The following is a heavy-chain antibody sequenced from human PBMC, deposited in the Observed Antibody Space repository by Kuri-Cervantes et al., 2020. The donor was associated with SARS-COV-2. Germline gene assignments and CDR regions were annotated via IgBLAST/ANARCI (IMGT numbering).Heavy chain of an antibody. CDR2: ISHDGKNK. J-gene: IGHJ4*02. V-gene: IGHV3-30*18. CDR1: GFTFYEYA. D-gene: IGHD2-21*01. CDR3: AKDRVGVQDF. Sequence: GESLKISCGVSGFTFYEYAMNWVRQAPGKGLEWVAVISHDGKNKKCIASGKGRFTISRDNSQNTLYLHMKSLRSEDTAMYYCAKDRVGVQDFWGQGTLATVSS.